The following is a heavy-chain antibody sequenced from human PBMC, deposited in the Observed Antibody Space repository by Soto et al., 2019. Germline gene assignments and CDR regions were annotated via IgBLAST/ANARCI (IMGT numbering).Heavy chain of an antibody. CDR2: IKSKTDGGTT. Sequence: GGSLRLSCAASGFTFSNAWMNWVRQAPGKGLEWVGRIKSKTDGGTTDYAAPVKGRFTISRDDSKNTLYLQMNSLKTEDTAVYYCTTDPDAYYDFWSGYPRPNYYYYGMDVWGQGTTVTVS. J-gene: IGHJ6*02. CDR1: GFTFSNAW. CDR3: TTDPDAYYDFWSGYPRPNYYYYGMDV. V-gene: IGHV3-15*07. D-gene: IGHD3-3*01.